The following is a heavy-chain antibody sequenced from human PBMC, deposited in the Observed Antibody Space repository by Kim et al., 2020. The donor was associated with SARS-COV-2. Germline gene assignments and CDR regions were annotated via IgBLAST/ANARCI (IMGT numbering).Heavy chain of an antibody. Sequence: GGSLRLSCAASGFTFDDHAMHWVRQAPGKGLEWVSGISWNSGTIGYADSVKGRFTISRDNAKNSLYLQMNSLRAEDTALYYCAKGQDREVRRLGDGYYYYGMDVWGQGTTVTVSS. CDR2: ISWNSGTI. CDR3: AKGQDREVRRLGDGYYYYGMDV. J-gene: IGHJ6*02. CDR1: GFTFDDHA. V-gene: IGHV3-9*01. D-gene: IGHD1-26*01.